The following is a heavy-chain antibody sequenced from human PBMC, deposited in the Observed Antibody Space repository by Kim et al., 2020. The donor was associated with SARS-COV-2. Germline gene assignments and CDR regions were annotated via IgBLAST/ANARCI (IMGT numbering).Heavy chain of an antibody. CDR3: ARDPRKNPVPLGYYYYCGMDV. J-gene: IGHJ6*02. Sequence: SETLSLTCTVSGGSISSGGYYWSWIRHHPGKGLEWIGYIYYSGSTYYNPSLKSRVTISVNTSKNQFSLKLSSVTAADTAVYYCARDPRKNPVPLGYYYYCGMDVWGRGTTVTVSS. CDR2: IYYSGST. V-gene: IGHV4-31*03. CDR1: GGSISSGGYY.